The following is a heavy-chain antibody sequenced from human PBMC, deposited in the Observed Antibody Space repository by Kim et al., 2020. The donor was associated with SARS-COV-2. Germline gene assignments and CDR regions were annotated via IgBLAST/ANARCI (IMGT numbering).Heavy chain of an antibody. CDR3: AQGKVFGFYYFFDL. Sequence: YMDSVKGRFTVARDNAKNFIYLEMDNLRVEDTARYYCAQGKVFGFYYFFDLWGQGTQVTVSP. V-gene: IGHV3-7*01. D-gene: IGHD3-10*01. J-gene: IGHJ4*02.